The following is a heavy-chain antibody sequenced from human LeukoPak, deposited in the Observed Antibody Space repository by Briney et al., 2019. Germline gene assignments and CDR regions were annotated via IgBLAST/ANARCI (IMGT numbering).Heavy chain of an antibody. CDR2: INHSGST. CDR1: GGSFSGYY. V-gene: IGHV4-34*01. D-gene: IGHD1-1*01. Sequence: SETLSLTCAVYGGSFSGYYWSWIRQPPGKGLEWIGEINHSGSTNYNPSLKSRVTISVDTSKNQFSLKLSSVTAADTAVYYCARDRWTDYWGQGTLVTVSS. CDR3: ARDRWTDY. J-gene: IGHJ4*02.